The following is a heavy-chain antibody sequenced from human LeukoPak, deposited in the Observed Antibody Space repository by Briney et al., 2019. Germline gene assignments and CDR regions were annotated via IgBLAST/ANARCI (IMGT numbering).Heavy chain of an antibody. J-gene: IGHJ2*01. Sequence: GGSLRLSCAASGFTFSSYEMNWVRQAPGKGLEWVANTKQDGSEKYYVDSVRGRFTISRDNAKNSLFLQMNSLRAEDTAVYFCARERLGDDIYFDLWGRGTLVTVSS. D-gene: IGHD3-3*01. V-gene: IGHV3-7*01. CDR2: TKQDGSEK. CDR1: GFTFSSYE. CDR3: ARERLGDDIYFDL.